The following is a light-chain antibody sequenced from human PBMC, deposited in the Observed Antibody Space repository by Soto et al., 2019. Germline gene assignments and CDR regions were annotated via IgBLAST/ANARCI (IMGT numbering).Light chain of an antibody. CDR2: DAS. J-gene: IGKJ1*01. CDR3: QQYNNWPPWT. Sequence: ILMTQSPATLSVSPGERATLSCRASQSVSNNLTWYQQKPDQAPRLLIYDASTRATGIPARISGSGSGTEFTLTISGLQSGDFAVYYCQQYNNWPPWTFGQGTKVEIK. V-gene: IGKV3D-15*01. CDR1: QSVSNN.